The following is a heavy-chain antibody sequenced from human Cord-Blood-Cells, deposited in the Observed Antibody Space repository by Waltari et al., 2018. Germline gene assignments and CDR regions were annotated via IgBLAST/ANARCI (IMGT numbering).Heavy chain of an antibody. CDR2: IYSGGST. J-gene: IGHJ3*02. D-gene: IGHD1-1*01. CDR1: GFTVSSNY. CDR3: AREGERGAFDI. V-gene: IGHV3-53*02. Sequence: EVQLVETGGGLIQPGGSLRLSCAASGFTVSSNYMSWVRQAPGKGLEWVAVIYSGGSTYYADAVKGRFTISRDNSKNTLYLQMNSLRAEDTAVYYCAREGERGAFDIWGQGTMVTVSS.